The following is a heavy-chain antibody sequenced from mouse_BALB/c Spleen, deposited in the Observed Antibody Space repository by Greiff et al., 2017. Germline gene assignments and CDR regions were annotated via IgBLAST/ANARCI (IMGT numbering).Heavy chain of an antibody. CDR3: ARGGHMYYFDY. CDR2: ISSGGST. CDR1: GFTFSSYA. J-gene: IGHJ2*01. V-gene: IGHV5-6-5*01. Sequence: EVQGVESGGGLVKPGGSLKLSCAASGFTFSSYAMSWVRQTPEKRLEWVASISSGGSTYYPDSVKGRFTISRDNARNILYLQMSSLRSEDTAMYYCARGGHMYYFDYWGQGTTLTVSS.